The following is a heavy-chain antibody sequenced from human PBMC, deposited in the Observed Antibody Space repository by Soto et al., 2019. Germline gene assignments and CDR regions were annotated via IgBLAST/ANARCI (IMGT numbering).Heavy chain of an antibody. Sequence: QLQLQESGPGLVKPSETLSLTCTVSGGSISSSSYYWGWIRQPPGKGLEWIGSIYYSGSTYYNPSLKRQVTISLEPSKKHFSLKLGSVTAAATAVDYCGGHNDRIRDQIGGFDLWRQGTLLTASA. D-gene: IGHD2-15*01. CDR3: GGHNDRIRDQIGGFDL. V-gene: IGHV4-39*01. J-gene: IGHJ5*02. CDR1: GGSISSSSYY. CDR2: IYYSGST.